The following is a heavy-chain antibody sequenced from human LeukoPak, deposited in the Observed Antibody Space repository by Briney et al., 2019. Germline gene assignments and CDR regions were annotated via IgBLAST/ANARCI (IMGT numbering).Heavy chain of an antibody. CDR1: GGSFSGYY. CDR3: ARVDTMVRGVISPNFDY. CDR2: INHSGST. Sequence: PSETLSLTCAVYGGSFSGYYWSWIRQPPGKGLEWIGEINHSGSTNYNPSLKSRVTISVDTSKNQFSLKLTSVTAADTAVYYCARVDTMVRGVISPNFDYWGQGTLVTVSS. D-gene: IGHD3-10*01. V-gene: IGHV4-34*01. J-gene: IGHJ4*02.